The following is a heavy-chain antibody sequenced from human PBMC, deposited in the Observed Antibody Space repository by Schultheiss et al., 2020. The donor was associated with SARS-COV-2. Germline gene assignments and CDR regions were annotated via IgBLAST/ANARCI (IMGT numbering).Heavy chain of an antibody. CDR3: AREVAVFDRRPFDY. D-gene: IGHD3-22*01. Sequence: SETLSLTCAISGDSVSSNSATWNWIRQSPSRGLEWLGRTYYTSKWYYDYAPSVKSRITINPDTSKNQFSLQLKSVTPEDTAVYFCAREVAVFDRRPFDYWGQGTLVTVSS. V-gene: IGHV6-1*01. J-gene: IGHJ4*02. CDR1: GDSVSSNSAT. CDR2: TYYTSKWYY.